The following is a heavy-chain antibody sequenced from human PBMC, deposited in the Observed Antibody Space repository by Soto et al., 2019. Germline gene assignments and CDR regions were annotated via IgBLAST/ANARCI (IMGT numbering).Heavy chain of an antibody. Sequence: PGEALKISCKGSGYSFTNYWIGWVRQMPGKGLEWMGIIYPGDSDTTYSPSFQGQVTISADKSISTAYLQWSSLKASDTAMYYCARQVTTTPYYFDYWGQGTLVTVSS. CDR1: GYSFTNYW. CDR2: IYPGDSDT. CDR3: ARQVTTTPYYFDY. J-gene: IGHJ4*02. D-gene: IGHD4-4*01. V-gene: IGHV5-51*01.